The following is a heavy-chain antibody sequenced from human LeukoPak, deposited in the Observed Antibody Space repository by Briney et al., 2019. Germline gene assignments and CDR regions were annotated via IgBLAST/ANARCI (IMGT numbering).Heavy chain of an antibody. V-gene: IGHV4-39*07. CDR2: IYHSGST. D-gene: IGHD6-13*01. CDR3: ARGATIAAAGTGWFDP. J-gene: IGHJ5*02. CDR1: GGSISSTSYY. Sequence: SETLSLTCTVSGGSISSTSYYWGWIRQPPGKGLEWIGSIYHSGSTYYNPSLKSRVTISVDTSKNQFSLKLSSVTAADTAVYYCARGATIAAAGTGWFDPWGQGTLVTVSS.